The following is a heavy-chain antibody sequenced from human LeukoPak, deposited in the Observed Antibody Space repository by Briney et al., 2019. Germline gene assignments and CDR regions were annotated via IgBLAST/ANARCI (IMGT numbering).Heavy chain of an antibody. Sequence: ASVKVSCKASGYTFTSYGISWVRQAPGQGLEWMGWISAYNGNTNYAQKLQGRVTMTTDTSTSTAYMELRSLRSDDTAVYYCARELRIAAAGPAWFDPWGQGTLVTVSS. D-gene: IGHD6-13*01. J-gene: IGHJ5*02. CDR2: ISAYNGNT. CDR3: ARELRIAAAGPAWFDP. V-gene: IGHV1-18*01. CDR1: GYTFTSYG.